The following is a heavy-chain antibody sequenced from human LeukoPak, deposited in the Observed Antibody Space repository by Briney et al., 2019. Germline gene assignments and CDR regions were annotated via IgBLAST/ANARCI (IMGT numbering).Heavy chain of an antibody. D-gene: IGHD6-13*01. J-gene: IGHJ4*02. CDR1: GFTFSSYW. CDR3: ASSYSSSWYYFDY. V-gene: IGHV3-7*01. Sequence: GGSLRLSCAASGFTFSSYWMSWVRQAPGKGLEWVANIKQDGSEKYYVDSVKGRFTISRDNAKNSLYLQMNSLRAEDTAVYYCASSYSSSWYYFDYWGQGTLVTVSS. CDR2: IKQDGSEK.